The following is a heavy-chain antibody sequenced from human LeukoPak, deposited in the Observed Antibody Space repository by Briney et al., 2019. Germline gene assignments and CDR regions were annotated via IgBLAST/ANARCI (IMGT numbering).Heavy chain of an antibody. CDR1: GFSISSYE. Sequence: PGGSLRLSCAASGFSISSYEMNWVRQAPGKGLEWVSYISSSGSTIYYADSVKGRFTISRDNAKNSLYLQMNSLRAEDTPVYYCARVELAPYYYYMDVWGKGTTVTVSS. CDR2: ISSSGSTI. J-gene: IGHJ6*03. CDR3: ARVELAPYYYYMDV. D-gene: IGHD1-7*01. V-gene: IGHV3-48*03.